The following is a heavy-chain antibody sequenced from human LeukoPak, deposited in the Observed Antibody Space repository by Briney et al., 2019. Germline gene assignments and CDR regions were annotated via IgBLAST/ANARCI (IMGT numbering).Heavy chain of an antibody. D-gene: IGHD2-2*01. Sequence: ASVKVSCKASGYTFTSYGISWVRQAPGQGLEWIGWISAYNGNTNYAQKLQGRVTMTTDTSTSTAYMELRSLRSDDTAVYYCARSRSICSSTSCYFDYWGQGTLVTVSS. V-gene: IGHV1-18*01. CDR3: ARSRSICSSTSCYFDY. CDR1: GYTFTSYG. CDR2: ISAYNGNT. J-gene: IGHJ4*02.